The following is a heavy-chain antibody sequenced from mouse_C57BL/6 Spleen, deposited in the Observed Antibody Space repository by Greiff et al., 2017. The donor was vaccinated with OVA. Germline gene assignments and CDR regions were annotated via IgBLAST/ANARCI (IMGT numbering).Heavy chain of an antibody. CDR1: GYAFSSSW. CDR2: IYPGDGDT. CDR3: ARSYGYAMDY. Sequence: VKLVESGPELVKPGASVKISCKASGYAFSSSWMNWVKQRPGKGLEWIGRIYPGDGDTNYNGKFKGKATLTADKSSSTAYMQLSSLTSEDSAVYFCARSYGYAMDYWGQGTSVTVSS. V-gene: IGHV1-82*01. J-gene: IGHJ4*01. D-gene: IGHD1-1*01.